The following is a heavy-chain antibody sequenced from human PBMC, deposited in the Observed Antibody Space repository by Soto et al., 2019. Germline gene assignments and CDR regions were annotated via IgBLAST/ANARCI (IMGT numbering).Heavy chain of an antibody. CDR3: ARRVTMEEHFDY. CDR2: IYPGDSDT. D-gene: IGHD3-10*01. Sequence: EVQLAQSGAEVKKPGEPLKISCEGSGYSFSTHWIAWVRQMPGKGLEWMGIIYPGDSDTTYSPSFQGQVTISADKPTTAYLHWSSLKASDSAMYYCARRVTMEEHFDYWGPGTLVTVSS. J-gene: IGHJ4*02. CDR1: GYSFSTHW. V-gene: IGHV5-51*04.